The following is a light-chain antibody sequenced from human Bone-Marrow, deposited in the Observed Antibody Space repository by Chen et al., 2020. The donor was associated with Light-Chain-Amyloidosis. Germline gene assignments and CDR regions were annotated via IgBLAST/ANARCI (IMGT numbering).Light chain of an antibody. CDR2: DDS. J-gene: IGLJ3*02. Sequence: SYVLTHPSSVSVAPGQTPTIAWGGNNIGSTSVHWYQQTPGQAPLLVVYDDSDRPSGIPERLYGSNSGNTATLTISRVEAGDEADYYCQVWDRSSDRPVFGGGTKLTVL. V-gene: IGLV3-21*02. CDR1: NIGSTS. CDR3: QVWDRSSDRPV.